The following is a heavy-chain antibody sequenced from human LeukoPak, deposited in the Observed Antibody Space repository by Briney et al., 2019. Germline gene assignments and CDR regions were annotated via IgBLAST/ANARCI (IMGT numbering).Heavy chain of an antibody. CDR2: IYHSGST. D-gene: IGHD3-10*01. CDR1: GGSISSSNW. J-gene: IGHJ4*02. CDR3: ARDDATMVRGLMGTSHGFDY. V-gene: IGHV4-4*02. Sequence: KPSETLSLTCAVSGGSISSSNWWSWVRQPPGKGLEWIGEIYHSGSTNYNTSLKSRVTISVDKSKNQFSLKLTSVTAADTAVYYCARDDATMVRGLMGTSHGFDYWGLGTLVTVSS.